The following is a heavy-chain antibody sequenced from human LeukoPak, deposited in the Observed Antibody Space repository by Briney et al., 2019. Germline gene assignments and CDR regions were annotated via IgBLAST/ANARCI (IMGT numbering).Heavy chain of an antibody. D-gene: IGHD5-24*01. CDR2: SNPSGDT. J-gene: IGHJ4*02. CDR3: ARGLIDGYNSHSLDY. CDR1: GGSFSGYY. Sequence: SETLSLTCAVYGGSFSGYYWSWIRQPPGKGLELIGESNPSGDTSYNPSLKSRVIISLDTSKNQFSLKLSSVTAADTAVYFCARGLIDGYNSHSLDYWGQGTLVTVAS. V-gene: IGHV4-34*01.